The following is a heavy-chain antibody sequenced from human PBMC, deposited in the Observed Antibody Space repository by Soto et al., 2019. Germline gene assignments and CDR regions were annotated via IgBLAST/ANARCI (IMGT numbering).Heavy chain of an antibody. CDR3: VRTYDSSGYYYFEY. D-gene: IGHD3-22*01. CDR2: ISSNGGST. V-gene: IGHV3-64D*06. CDR1: GFTFSSYT. J-gene: IGHJ4*02. Sequence: GSLRLSCSASGFTFSSYTMHWVRQAPGKGLEYVSAISSNGGSTYYADSVKGRFTISRDNSKNTLYLQMSSLRAEDTAVYYCVRTYDSSGYYYFEYWGQGTLVTVSS.